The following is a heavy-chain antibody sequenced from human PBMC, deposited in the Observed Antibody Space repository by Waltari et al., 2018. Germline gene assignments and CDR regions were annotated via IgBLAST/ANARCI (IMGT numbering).Heavy chain of an antibody. CDR2: INPSGGST. J-gene: IGHJ6*02. Sequence: QVQLVQSGAEVKKPGASVKVSCKASGYTFTSYYMHWVRQAPGQGLEWMGIINPSGGSTSYAQKFQGRVTMTRDTSTSTVYMELSSLRSEDTAVYYCASEYSSSSVFVGRFRGNSSYYYYGMDVWGQGTTVTVSS. CDR1: GYTFTSYY. V-gene: IGHV1-46*01. CDR3: ASEYSSSSVFVGRFRGNSSYYYYGMDV. D-gene: IGHD6-6*01.